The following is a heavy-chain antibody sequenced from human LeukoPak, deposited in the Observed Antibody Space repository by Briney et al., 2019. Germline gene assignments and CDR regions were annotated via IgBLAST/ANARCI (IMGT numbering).Heavy chain of an antibody. CDR3: ARGSRSSPHGY. V-gene: IGHV3-21*01. D-gene: IGHD6-6*01. J-gene: IGHJ4*02. CDR2: ISSSSSYI. Sequence: GGSLRLSCAASGFTFSSYSMNWVRQAPGKGLEWVSSISSSSSYIYYADSVKGRFTISRGNAKNSLYLQMNSLRAEDTAVYYCARGSRSSPHGYWGQGTLVTVSS. CDR1: GFTFSSYS.